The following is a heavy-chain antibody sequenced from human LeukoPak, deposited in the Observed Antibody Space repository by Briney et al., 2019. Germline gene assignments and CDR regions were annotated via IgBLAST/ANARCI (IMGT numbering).Heavy chain of an antibody. CDR1: GFTFDDYA. V-gene: IGHV3-9*01. CDR2: ISWNSGSI. J-gene: IGHJ3*02. CDR3: AKALDYYDSSGHPENAFDI. Sequence: GGSLRLSCAASGFTFDDYAMHWVRQTPGKGLEWVSGISWNSGSIGYADSVKGRFTISRDNAKNSLYLQMNSLRAEDTALYYCAKALDYYDSSGHPENAFDIWGLGTRVTVSS. D-gene: IGHD3-22*01.